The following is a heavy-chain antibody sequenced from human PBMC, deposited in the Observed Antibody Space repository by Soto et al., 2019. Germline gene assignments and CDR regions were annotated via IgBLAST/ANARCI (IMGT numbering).Heavy chain of an antibody. CDR3: ARGKAATVTHNDY. Sequence: YRTTAGDTFSRYPISWVRQDPGQVLEWMGGIIPIFGTANYAQKFQGRVTITADESTSTAYMELSSLRSEDTAGYYCARGKAATVTHNDYCGQGPLVT. J-gene: IGHJ4*02. D-gene: IGHD4-17*01. CDR2: IIPIFGTA. CDR1: GDTFSRYP. V-gene: IGHV1-69*01.